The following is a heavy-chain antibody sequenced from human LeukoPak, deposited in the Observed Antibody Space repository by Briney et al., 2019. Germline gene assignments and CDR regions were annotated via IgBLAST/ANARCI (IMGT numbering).Heavy chain of an antibody. V-gene: IGHV4-38-2*02. D-gene: IGHD2-2*01. J-gene: IGHJ3*02. Sequence: PSETLSLTCIVSGYSISSGYYWGWIRQPPGKGLEWIGIIHHSGSTHYNPSLKSRVTISQDTSKNQFSLKLTSVTAADTAVYYCARDPIVVVPAALGPPANDAFDIWGQGTMVTVSS. CDR3: ARDPIVVVPAALGPPANDAFDI. CDR1: GYSISSGYY. CDR2: IHHSGST.